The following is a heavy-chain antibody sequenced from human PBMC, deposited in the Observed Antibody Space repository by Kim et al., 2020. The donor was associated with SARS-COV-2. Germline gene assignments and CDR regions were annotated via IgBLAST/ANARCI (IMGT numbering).Heavy chain of an antibody. Sequence: NHNPPLERRVPIAVDTSKNQFSLKLGSVTAADTAVYYCASFDSSGWGFDPWGQGTLVTVSS. CDR3: ASFDSSGWGFDP. D-gene: IGHD3-22*01. V-gene: IGHV4-34*01. J-gene: IGHJ5*02.